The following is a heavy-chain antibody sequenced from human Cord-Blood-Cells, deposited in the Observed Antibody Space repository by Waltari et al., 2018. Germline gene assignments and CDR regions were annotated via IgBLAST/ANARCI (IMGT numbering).Heavy chain of an antibody. Sequence: QVQLQESGPGLVKPSETLSLTCAVSGYSISSGYYWGWIRQPPGKGLEWIGSIYHSGSTYYTPSLKSRVTISVDTSKNQFSLKLSSVTAADTAVYYCARSIDIWGQGTMVTVSS. CDR1: GYSISSGYY. CDR2: IYHSGST. V-gene: IGHV4-38-2*01. CDR3: ARSIDI. J-gene: IGHJ3*02.